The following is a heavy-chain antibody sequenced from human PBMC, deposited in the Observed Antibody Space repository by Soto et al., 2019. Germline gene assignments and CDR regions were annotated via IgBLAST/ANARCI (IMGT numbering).Heavy chain of an antibody. J-gene: IGHJ4*02. D-gene: IGHD3-10*01. V-gene: IGHV4-34*01. CDR3: ARRHGLDIDAYY. Sequence: SETLSLTCAVYGGSFSGYYWTWIRQPPGKKLEKNGEINHSGSTNYNPSLKSRITISVDTSKNQYSLKLTSVTAADTAVYFCARRHGLDIDAYYWGQGILVTVSS. CDR1: GGSFSGYY. CDR2: INHSGST.